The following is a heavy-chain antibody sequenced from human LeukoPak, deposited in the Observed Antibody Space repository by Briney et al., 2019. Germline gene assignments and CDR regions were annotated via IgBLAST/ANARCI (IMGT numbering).Heavy chain of an antibody. CDR2: IRPETGEP. CDR1: GFGLSVLS. V-gene: IGHV1-24*01. D-gene: IGHD3-10*01. Sequence: ASVKVSCKISGFGLSVLSIHWMRQAPGKGLEWVGGIRPETGEPIFAQKFRGRVTITEDTFTDTGYLELGGLTSEDTAVYYCSTDSGRSYFYFDYWGQGTLVIVSS. J-gene: IGHJ4*02. CDR3: STDSGRSYFYFDY.